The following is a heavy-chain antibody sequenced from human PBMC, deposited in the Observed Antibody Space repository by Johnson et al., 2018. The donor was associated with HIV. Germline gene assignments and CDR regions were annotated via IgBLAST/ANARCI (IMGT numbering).Heavy chain of an antibody. D-gene: IGHD2-21*01. CDR3: ARERRAGVKGAFDI. Sequence: QVQLVESGGGVVQPGRSLRLSCAASGFTFSSYAMHWVRQAPGQGLEWVAVISYDGSNKYYADSVKGRFTISRDNSKNTLYLQMNSLRAEDTAVYYCARERRAGVKGAFDIWGQGTMVTVSS. J-gene: IGHJ3*02. CDR2: ISYDGSNK. V-gene: IGHV3-30*04. CDR1: GFTFSSYA.